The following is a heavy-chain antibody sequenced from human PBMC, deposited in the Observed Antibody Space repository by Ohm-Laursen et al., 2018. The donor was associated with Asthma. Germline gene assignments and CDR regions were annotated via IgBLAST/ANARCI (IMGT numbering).Heavy chain of an antibody. Sequence: SLRLSCAASGFTFSFYTMNWVRQAPGKGLEWVSNINSDGRTMYYADSVKGRFTISRGNAKNSLYLQMDSLRDEDTAVYYCARDAMEWYLPAFDFWGQGTLVTVSS. CDR1: GFTFSFYT. CDR2: INSDGRTM. V-gene: IGHV3-48*02. J-gene: IGHJ4*02. CDR3: ARDAMEWYLPAFDF. D-gene: IGHD3-3*01.